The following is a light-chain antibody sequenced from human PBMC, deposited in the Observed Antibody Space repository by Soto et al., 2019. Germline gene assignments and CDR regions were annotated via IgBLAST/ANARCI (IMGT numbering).Light chain of an antibody. CDR1: SSNIGTNF. Sequence: QSVLTQPPSASGTPGQRVSISCSGSSSNIGTNFVDWYQQLPGTAPNLLIYSNNQRPSGVPARFSGSKSGTSASLAISGLQSEDEADYYCAAWDDSLIAYVFGAGTKLTVL. V-gene: IGLV1-44*01. CDR2: SNN. CDR3: AAWDDSLIAYV. J-gene: IGLJ1*01.